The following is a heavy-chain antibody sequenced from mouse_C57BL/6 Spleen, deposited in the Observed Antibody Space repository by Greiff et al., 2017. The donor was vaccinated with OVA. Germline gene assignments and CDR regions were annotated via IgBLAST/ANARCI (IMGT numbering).Heavy chain of an antibody. J-gene: IGHJ4*01. D-gene: IGHD2-5*01. CDR3: ARGSNYPHYYAMDY. CDR1: GYTFTSYW. Sequence: VQLQQPGAELVRPGTSVKLSCKASGYTFTSYWMHWVKQRPGQGLEWIGVIDPSDSYTNYNQKFKGKATLTVDTSSSTAYMQLSSLTSEDSAVYYCARGSNYPHYYAMDYWGQGTSVTVSS. CDR2: IDPSDSYT. V-gene: IGHV1-59*01.